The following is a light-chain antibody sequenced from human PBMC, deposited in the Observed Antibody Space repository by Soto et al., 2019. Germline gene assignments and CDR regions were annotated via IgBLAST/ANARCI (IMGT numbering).Light chain of an antibody. CDR1: QSIGSN. V-gene: IGKV3-15*01. J-gene: IGKJ3*01. CDR3: QQYNKWPPFT. CDR2: GAS. Sequence: ETVLTQSPATLSVSPGERATLSCRASQSIGSNLAWYQQRPGQPPRLLIYGASTRATGVPARISGSGSGTEFTLTINSLQSEDFALYYCQQYNKWPPFTFGPGTKVDMK.